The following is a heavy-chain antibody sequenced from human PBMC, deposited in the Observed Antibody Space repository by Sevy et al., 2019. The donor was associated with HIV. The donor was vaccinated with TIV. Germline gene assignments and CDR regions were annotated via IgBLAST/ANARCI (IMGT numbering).Heavy chain of an antibody. CDR2: INPNSGGT. J-gene: IGHJ6*02. V-gene: IGHV1-2*02. CDR1: GYTFTGYY. D-gene: IGHD4-17*01. CDR3: ARGSNSRTVTTYWYYYYGMDV. Sequence: ASVKVSCKASGYTFTGYYMHWVRQAPGQGLEWMGWINPNSGGTNYAQKFQGRVTMTRDTSISTAYIELSRLRSDNTAGYYCARGSNSRTVTTYWYYYYGMDVWGQGTTVTVSS.